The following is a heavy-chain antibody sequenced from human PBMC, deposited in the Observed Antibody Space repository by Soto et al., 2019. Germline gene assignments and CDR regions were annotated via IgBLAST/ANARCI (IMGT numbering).Heavy chain of an antibody. V-gene: IGHV1-3*01. CDR3: ARPDYYDSSGYYGALAAFDI. CDR2: INAGNGNT. CDR1: GYTFTSYA. J-gene: IGHJ3*02. Sequence: ASVKVSCKASGYTFTSYAMHWVRQAPGQRLEWMGWINAGNGNTKYSQKFQGRVTITRDTSASTAYMELSSLRSEDTAVYYCARPDYYDSSGYYGALAAFDIWGQGTMVTVSS. D-gene: IGHD3-22*01.